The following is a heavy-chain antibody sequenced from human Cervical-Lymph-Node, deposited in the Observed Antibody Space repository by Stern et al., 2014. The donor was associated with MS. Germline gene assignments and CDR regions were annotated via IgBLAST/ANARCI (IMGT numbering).Heavy chain of an antibody. CDR3: VLPSTVTTAAFDV. CDR1: GGTFSTFS. V-gene: IGHV1-69*06. Sequence: VQLVEAGAEGKKPGTSVKVSCKASGGTFSTFSINWVRQVPGQSLEWMGGIIPIFDTPNFAQKFQGRVTITADSSTSTVYMALNSLRFDDTAVYYCVLPSTVTTAAFDVWGRGTMVTVSS. CDR2: IIPIFDTP. D-gene: IGHD4-11*01. J-gene: IGHJ3*01.